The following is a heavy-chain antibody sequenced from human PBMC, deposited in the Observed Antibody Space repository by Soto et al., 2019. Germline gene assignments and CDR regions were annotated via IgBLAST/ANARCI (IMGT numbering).Heavy chain of an antibody. J-gene: IGHJ3*02. CDR1: GFTLNTYA. Sequence: EVQLLESGGGLVQPGGSLRLSCAVSGFTLNTYAMTWVRQAPGKGLEWVSAIRGSGGSPYYTDSVKGRFTISRDTSMNTLYLQMNSLRVADTAVYFCAKGQSLIGSASDIWGQGTMVTVSS. V-gene: IGHV3-23*01. CDR3: AKGQSLIGSASDI. CDR2: IRGSGGSP. D-gene: IGHD3-10*01.